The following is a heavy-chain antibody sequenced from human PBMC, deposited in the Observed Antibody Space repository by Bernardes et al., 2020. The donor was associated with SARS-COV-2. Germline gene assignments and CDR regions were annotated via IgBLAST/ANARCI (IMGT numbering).Heavy chain of an antibody. V-gene: IGHV3-48*01. CDR2: ISSSSTI. J-gene: IGHJ6*02. D-gene: IGHD6-13*01. Sequence: GGSLRLSCAASGFTFSSYSMNWVRQAPGKGLEWVSYISSSSTIYYADSVKGRFTISRDNAKNSLYLQMNSLRAEDTAVYYCASNAAAEGKYYYYGMDVWGQGTTVTVSS. CDR3: ASNAAAEGKYYYYGMDV. CDR1: GFTFSSYS.